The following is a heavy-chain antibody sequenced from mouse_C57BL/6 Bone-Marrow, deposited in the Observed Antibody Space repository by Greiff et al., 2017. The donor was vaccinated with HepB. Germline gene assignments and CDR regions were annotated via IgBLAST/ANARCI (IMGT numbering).Heavy chain of an antibody. Sequence: EVHLVESGPGLVKPSQSLSLTCSVTGYSITSGYYWNWIRQFPGNKLEWMGYISYDGSNNYNPSLKNRISITRDTSKNQFFLKLNSVTTEDTATYYCAREPLYGNSYYFDYWGQGTTLTVSS. CDR1: GYSITSGYY. J-gene: IGHJ2*01. D-gene: IGHD2-1*01. CDR2: ISYDGSN. CDR3: AREPLYGNSYYFDY. V-gene: IGHV3-6*01.